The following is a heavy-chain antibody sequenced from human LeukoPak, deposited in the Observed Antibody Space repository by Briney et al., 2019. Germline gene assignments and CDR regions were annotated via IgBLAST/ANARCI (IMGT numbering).Heavy chain of an antibody. CDR2: INHSGST. CDR1: GGSFSGYY. D-gene: IGHD2-2*01. V-gene: IGHV4-34*01. Sequence: SETLSLTCAVYGGSFSGYYWSWIRQPPGKGLEWIGEINHSGSTNYNPSLKSRVTISVDTSKNQFSPKLSSVTAADTAVYYCARIDCSSTSCYRYFDYWGQGTLVTVSS. CDR3: ARIDCSSTSCYRYFDY. J-gene: IGHJ4*02.